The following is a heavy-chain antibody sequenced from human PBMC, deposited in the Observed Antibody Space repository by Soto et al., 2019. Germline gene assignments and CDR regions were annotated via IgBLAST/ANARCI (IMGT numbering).Heavy chain of an antibody. CDR1: GYSFTSYW. CDR3: ARDYYYGSGSYLTYNSYGMDV. D-gene: IGHD3-10*01. J-gene: IGHJ6*02. Sequence: GESLKISCKGSGYSFTSYWISWVRQMPGKGLEWMGRIDPTDSYPNYSPSFQGHVTISADKSISTAYLQWSSLKASDTAMYYCARDYYYGSGSYLTYNSYGMDVWGQGTTVTVSS. CDR2: IDPTDSYP. V-gene: IGHV5-10-1*01.